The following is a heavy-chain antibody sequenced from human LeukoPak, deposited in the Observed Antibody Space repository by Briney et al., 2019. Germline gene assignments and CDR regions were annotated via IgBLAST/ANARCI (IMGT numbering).Heavy chain of an antibody. Sequence: PSETLSLTCTVSGYSISSGYYWGWIRQPPGKGLEWIGSIYTSGSTNYNPSLKSRVTMSVDTSKNQFSLKLSSVTAADTAVYYCARSIAAAGVDAFDIWGQGTMVTVSS. CDR2: IYTSGST. CDR3: ARSIAAAGVDAFDI. J-gene: IGHJ3*02. D-gene: IGHD6-13*01. V-gene: IGHV4-38-2*02. CDR1: GYSISSGYY.